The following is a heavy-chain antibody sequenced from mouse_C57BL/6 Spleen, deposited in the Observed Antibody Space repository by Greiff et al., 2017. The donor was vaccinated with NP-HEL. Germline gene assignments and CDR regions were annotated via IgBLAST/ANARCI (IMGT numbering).Heavy chain of an antibody. CDR3: ATNYYGSSEFAC. CDR2: IRNKANNHAT. V-gene: IGHV6-6*01. Sequence: EVMLVESGGGLVQPGGSMTLSCAASGFTFSDAWMDWVRQSPEKGLEWVAEIRNKANNHATYYAESVKGMFTISRDDAKSSVYLQMNSLRAEDTGIYYCATNYYGSSEFACWGQGTLVTVSA. J-gene: IGHJ3*01. CDR1: GFTFSDAW. D-gene: IGHD1-1*01.